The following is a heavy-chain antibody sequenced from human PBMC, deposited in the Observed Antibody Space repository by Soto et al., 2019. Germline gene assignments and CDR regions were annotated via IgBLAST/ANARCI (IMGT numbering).Heavy chain of an antibody. V-gene: IGHV3-30*18. D-gene: IGHD3-3*01. CDR1: GFTFSSYG. CDR2: ISYDGSNK. Sequence: GGSLRLSCAASGFTFSSYGMHWVRQAPGKGLEWVAVISYDGSNKYYADSVKGRFTISRDNSKNTLYLQMNSLRAEGTAVYYCAKXVYDFCSGYSRLNGMDVWGQGTTVTVS. J-gene: IGHJ6*02. CDR3: AKXVYDFCSGYSRLNGMDV.